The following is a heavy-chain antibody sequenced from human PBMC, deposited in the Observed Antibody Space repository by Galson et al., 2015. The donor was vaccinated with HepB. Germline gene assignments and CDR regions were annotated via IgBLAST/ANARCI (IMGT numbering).Heavy chain of an antibody. CDR3: VRGRNYFDSSRYYNPQHYAMDV. Sequence: SLRLSCATSGFTFGDYAMTWVRQAPGTGLEWVSLIRSNASGGTTEYAASVKGRFTISRDASKSIAYLQMNSLKTDDTAVYYCVRGRNYFDSSRYYNPQHYAMDVWGQGTTVTVSS. D-gene: IGHD3-22*01. CDR1: GFTFGDYA. V-gene: IGHV3-49*04. J-gene: IGHJ6*02. CDR2: IRSNASGGTT.